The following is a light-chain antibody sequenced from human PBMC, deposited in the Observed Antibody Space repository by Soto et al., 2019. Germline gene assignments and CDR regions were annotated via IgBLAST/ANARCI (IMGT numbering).Light chain of an antibody. J-gene: IGKJ1*01. V-gene: IGKV3-20*01. CDR3: QQYGGSPQT. Sequence: EIVLTQSPGTLSLSPGERATLSRRASQSVTSNYVAWYQQKPGQAPRLLIYGASSRATGIPDRISGSGSGTDFTLTISRLEPEDFAVYYCQQYGGSPQTFGQGTK. CDR2: GAS. CDR1: QSVTSNY.